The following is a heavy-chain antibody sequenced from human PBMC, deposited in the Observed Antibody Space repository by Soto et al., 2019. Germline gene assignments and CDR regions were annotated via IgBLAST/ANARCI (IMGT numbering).Heavy chain of an antibody. CDR2: IIPILGIA. Sequence: ASVKVSCKASGGTFSSYTISWVRQAPGQGLEWMGRIIPILGIANYAQKFQGRVTITADKSTSTAYMELSSLRSEDTAVYYCARAKYSSSWSPPYGMDVWGQGTTVTVSS. J-gene: IGHJ6*02. CDR1: GGTFSSYT. D-gene: IGHD6-13*01. V-gene: IGHV1-69*02. CDR3: ARAKYSSSWSPPYGMDV.